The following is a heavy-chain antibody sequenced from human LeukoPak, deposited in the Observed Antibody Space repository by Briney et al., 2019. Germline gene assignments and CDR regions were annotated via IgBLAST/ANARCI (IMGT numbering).Heavy chain of an antibody. V-gene: IGHV4-59*01. CDR3: ARETYNWNDEDAFDI. D-gene: IGHD1-20*01. CDR2: IYYSGST. CDR1: GGSISSYY. Sequence: SETLSLTCTVSGGSISSYYWSWIRQPPGKGLEWIGYIYYSGSTNYNPSLKSRVTISVDTSKNQFSLKLSSVTAADTAVYYCARETYNWNDEDAFDIWGQGTMVTVSS. J-gene: IGHJ3*02.